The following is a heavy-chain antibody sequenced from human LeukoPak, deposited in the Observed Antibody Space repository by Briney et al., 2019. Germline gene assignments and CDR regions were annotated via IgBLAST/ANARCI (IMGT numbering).Heavy chain of an antibody. J-gene: IGHJ3*02. D-gene: IGHD6-13*01. CDR2: IYYSGNT. Sequence: SETLSLTCSVSGGSIRSTTYYWGWIRQPPGKGLEWIGSIYYSGNTYYSPSLMSRVTISVDTSKNQFSLKLSSVTAADTAVYYCARDFERAAAGRSWAFDIWGQGTMVTVSS. CDR1: GGSIRSTTYY. V-gene: IGHV4-39*07. CDR3: ARDFERAAAGRSWAFDI.